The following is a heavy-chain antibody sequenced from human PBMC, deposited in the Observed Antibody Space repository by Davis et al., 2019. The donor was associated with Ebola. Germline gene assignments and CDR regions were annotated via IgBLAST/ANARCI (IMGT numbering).Heavy chain of an antibody. CDR2: ISSSSSTI. CDR3: ARAGFDYYYYYMDV. CDR1: GFTFSSYS. Sequence: GESLKISCAASGFTFSSYSMNWVRQAPGKGLEWVSYISSSSSTIYYADSVKGRFTISRDNAKNSLYLQMNSLRDEDTAVYYCARAGFDYYYYYMDVWGKGTTVTVSS. J-gene: IGHJ6*03. V-gene: IGHV3-48*02. D-gene: IGHD3-9*01.